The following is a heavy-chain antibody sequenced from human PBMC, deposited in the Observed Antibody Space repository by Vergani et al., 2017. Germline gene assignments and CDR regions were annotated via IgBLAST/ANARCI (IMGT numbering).Heavy chain of an antibody. D-gene: IGHD6-6*01. CDR1: GGSISSYY. J-gene: IGHJ6*03. Sequence: QVQLQESGPGLVKPSETLSLTCTVSGGSISSYYWSWIRQPPGKGLEWIGYIYYSGSTNYNPSLKSRVTISVDTSKNQFSLKLSSVTAADTAVYYWARGLETGIAPRYYYMDVWGKGTTVTVSS. CDR2: IYYSGST. V-gene: IGHV4-59*01. CDR3: ARGLETGIAPRYYYMDV.